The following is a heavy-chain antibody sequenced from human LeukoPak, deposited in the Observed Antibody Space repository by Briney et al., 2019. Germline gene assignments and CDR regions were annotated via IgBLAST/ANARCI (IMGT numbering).Heavy chain of an antibody. Sequence: QTLSLTCAISGDSVSSNSAAWNWIRQSPSRGLEWLGRTYYRSKWYNDYAVSVKSRITINPDTSKNQFSLQLNSVTPEDTAVYYCAKGMATIPGYYYYYMDVWGKGTTVTVSS. J-gene: IGHJ6*03. CDR2: TYYRSKWYN. V-gene: IGHV6-1*01. CDR1: GDSVSSNSAA. CDR3: AKGMATIPGYYYYYMDV. D-gene: IGHD5-24*01.